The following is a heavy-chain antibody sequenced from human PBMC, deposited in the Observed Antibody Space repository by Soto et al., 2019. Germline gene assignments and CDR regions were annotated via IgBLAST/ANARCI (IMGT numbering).Heavy chain of an antibody. Sequence: GGSLRLSCAASGFTFSSYGMHWVRQAPGKGLEWVAVISYDGSIKYYADSVKGRFTISRDNSKNTVYLQMNSLRAEDTAVYYCAKDLVSVTFGGAPDGMDVWGQGTTVTVSS. CDR3: AKDLVSVTFGGAPDGMDV. V-gene: IGHV3-30*18. CDR1: GFTFSSYG. CDR2: ISYDGSIK. J-gene: IGHJ6*02. D-gene: IGHD3-16*01.